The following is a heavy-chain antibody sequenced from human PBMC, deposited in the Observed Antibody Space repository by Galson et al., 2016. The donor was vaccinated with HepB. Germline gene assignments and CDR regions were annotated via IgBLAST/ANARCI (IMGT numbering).Heavy chain of an antibody. Sequence: SLRLSCAASGFTFSSYAMHWVRQAPGKGPGWVAGISYDGSKKYYADSVQGRFTISRDNSKNTLYLQMNSLRVEDTAMYYCARESARTFYYDSSGYRWAFDIWGQGTMVTVSS. CDR1: GFTFSSYA. D-gene: IGHD3-22*01. V-gene: IGHV3-30-3*01. CDR2: ISYDGSKK. J-gene: IGHJ3*02. CDR3: ARESARTFYYDSSGYRWAFDI.